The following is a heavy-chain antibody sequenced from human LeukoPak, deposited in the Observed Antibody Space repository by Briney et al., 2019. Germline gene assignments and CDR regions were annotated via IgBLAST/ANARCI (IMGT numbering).Heavy chain of an antibody. D-gene: IGHD6-19*01. CDR3: ARFGPSGQGYFQH. V-gene: IGHV4-4*02. Sequence: PSETLSLTCAVSGGSISSSNWWSWVRQPPGKGLEWIGEIYHSGSTNYNPSLKSRVTISVDKSKNQFSLKLSSVTAADTAVYYCARFGPSGQGYFQHWGQGTLVTVSS. CDR1: GGSISSSNW. J-gene: IGHJ1*01. CDR2: IYHSGST.